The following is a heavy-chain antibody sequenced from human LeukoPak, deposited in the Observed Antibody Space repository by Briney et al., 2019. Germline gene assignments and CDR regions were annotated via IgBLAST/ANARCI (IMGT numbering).Heavy chain of an antibody. Sequence: GGSLRLSCAASGFTFSDNYMTWVRQAPGKGLEWLSYISGNGGVIQYADSVKGRFTISRDNAKNLLYLQMDSLRVEDTAVYYCARDLLGWELHYFDYWGQGTLVTVSS. CDR2: ISGNGGVI. CDR1: GFTFSDNY. V-gene: IGHV3-11*04. D-gene: IGHD1-26*01. CDR3: ARDLLGWELHYFDY. J-gene: IGHJ4*02.